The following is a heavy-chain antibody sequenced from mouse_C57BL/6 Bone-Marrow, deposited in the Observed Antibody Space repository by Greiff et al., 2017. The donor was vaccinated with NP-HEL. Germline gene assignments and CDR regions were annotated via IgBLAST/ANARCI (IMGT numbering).Heavy chain of an antibody. CDR1: GYTFTSYW. CDR2: IHPNSGST. J-gene: IGHJ4*01. CDR3: ARERLITTVVAPYAMDY. Sequence: QVQLKQSGAELVKPGASVKLSCKASGYTFTSYWMHWVKQRPGQGLEWIGMIHPNSGSTNYNEKFKSKATLTVDKSSSTAYMQLSSLTSEDSAVYYCARERLITTVVAPYAMDYWGQGTSVTVSS. D-gene: IGHD1-1*01. V-gene: IGHV1-64*01.